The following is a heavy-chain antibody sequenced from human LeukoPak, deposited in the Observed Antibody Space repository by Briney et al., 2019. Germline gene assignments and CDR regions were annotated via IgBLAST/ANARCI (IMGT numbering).Heavy chain of an antibody. V-gene: IGHV3-72*01. CDR1: GFTFSDHY. D-gene: IGHD6-19*01. Sequence: GGSLRLSCAASGFTFSDHYMDWVRQTPGKGLDWVGRTRNKANSYTTEYAASVKGRFTISRDDSKNSLYLQMNSLKTEDTAVYYCARSGVAGYFDYWGQGTLVTVSS. CDR2: TRNKANSYTT. J-gene: IGHJ4*02. CDR3: ARSGVAGYFDY.